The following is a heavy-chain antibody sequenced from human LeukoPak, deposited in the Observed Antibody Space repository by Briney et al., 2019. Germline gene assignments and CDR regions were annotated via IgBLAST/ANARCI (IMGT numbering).Heavy chain of an antibody. CDR1: GFTFSSYW. V-gene: IGHV3-74*01. CDR2: INNDGSST. J-gene: IGHJ4*02. CDR3: ARDYYAGYDY. D-gene: IGHD3-22*01. Sequence: GGSLRLSCAASGFTFSSYWMHWVRQAPGKGLVWVSRINNDGSSTSYADSVKGRFTISRDDAKNTLYLQMNSLRAEDTAVYYCARDYYAGYDYWGQGTLVTVSS.